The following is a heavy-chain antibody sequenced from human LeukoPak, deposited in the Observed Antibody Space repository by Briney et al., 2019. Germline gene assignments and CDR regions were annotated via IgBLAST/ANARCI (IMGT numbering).Heavy chain of an antibody. CDR2: INWNGGST. J-gene: IGHJ4*02. CDR3: ARAYSSSLFFDY. Sequence: GGSLRLSCAASGFTFDDYGMSWVRQAPGKGLEWVSGINWNGGSTGYADSVKGRFTISRDNAKNSLYLQMNSLRAEDTAVYYCARAYSSSLFFDYWGQGTLVTVSS. CDR1: GFTFDDYG. V-gene: IGHV3-20*04. D-gene: IGHD6-6*01.